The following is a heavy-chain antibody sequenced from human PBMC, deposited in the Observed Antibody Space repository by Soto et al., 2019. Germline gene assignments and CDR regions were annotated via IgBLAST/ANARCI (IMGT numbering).Heavy chain of an antibody. Sequence: EEQLVESGGGLVQPGGSLRLSCAVSGFTFRRDWMNWVRQATGKGLEWVAHTNQDGSAKYYVDSVKGGFTIIRDNAKNSLYLQMNTVGYEYAAVYYGEWGVGDAVWGQGTLVTVSS. CDR1: GFTFRRDW. D-gene: IGHD1-26*01. J-gene: IGHJ4*02. CDR2: TNQDGSAK. V-gene: IGHV3-7*04. CDR3: EWGVGDAV.